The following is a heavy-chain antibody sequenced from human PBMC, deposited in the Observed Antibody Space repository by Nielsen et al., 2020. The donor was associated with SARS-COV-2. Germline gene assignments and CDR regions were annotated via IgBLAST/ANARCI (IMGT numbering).Heavy chain of an antibody. CDR3: AKRAGDY. CDR2: ISDSGVST. Sequence: GESLKISCAASGFTFSSYAMSWVRQAPGKGLEWVSAISDSGVSTYYADSVKGRFTISRDNPKNTLYLQMNSLRAEDAAVYYCAKRAGDYWGQGTPVTVSS. V-gene: IGHV3-23*01. D-gene: IGHD6-13*01. J-gene: IGHJ4*02. CDR1: GFTFSSYA.